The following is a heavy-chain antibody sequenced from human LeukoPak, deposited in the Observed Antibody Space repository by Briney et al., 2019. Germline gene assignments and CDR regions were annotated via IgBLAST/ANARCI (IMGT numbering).Heavy chain of an antibody. V-gene: IGHV4-31*03. D-gene: IGHD2-21*01. J-gene: IGHJ3*01. CDR3: ATPYCGAISCLDVFAV. Sequence: SETLSLTCTVSGVSLSSDKYYWTWIRQRPGKGLEWVGHIYYSGSTSFNPSLKSRVSISMDTSKSQFSLKLTSVTAPDTAVYYCATPYCGAISCLDVFAVWGQGTVVTVSS. CDR2: IYYSGST. CDR1: GVSLSSDKYY.